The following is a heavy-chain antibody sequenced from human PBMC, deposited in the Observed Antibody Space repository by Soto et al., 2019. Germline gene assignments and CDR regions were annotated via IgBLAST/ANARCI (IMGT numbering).Heavy chain of an antibody. V-gene: IGHV1-18*04. Sequence: ASVKVSCKASGYTFTSYGISWVRQAPGQGLEWMGWISAYNGNTNYAQKLQGRVIMTTDTSTSTAYMELRSLRSDDTAVYYCARHAGDLTGYYYGMDVWGQGTTVTVSS. CDR1: GYTFTSYG. D-gene: IGHD7-27*01. CDR2: ISAYNGNT. CDR3: ARHAGDLTGYYYGMDV. J-gene: IGHJ6*02.